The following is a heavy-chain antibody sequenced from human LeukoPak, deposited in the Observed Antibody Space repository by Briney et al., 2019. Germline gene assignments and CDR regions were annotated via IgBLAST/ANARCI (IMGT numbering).Heavy chain of an antibody. CDR2: ISYDGSNK. CDR1: GFTFSSYA. CDR3: ARESIVATIRGYFDY. J-gene: IGHJ4*02. Sequence: PGGSLRLSCAASGFTFSSYAMHWVRQAPGKGLEWVAVISYDGSNKYYADSVKGRFTISRDNSKNTLYLQMNSLRAEDTAVYYCARESIVATIRGYFDYWGQGTLVTVSS. V-gene: IGHV3-30-3*01. D-gene: IGHD5-12*01.